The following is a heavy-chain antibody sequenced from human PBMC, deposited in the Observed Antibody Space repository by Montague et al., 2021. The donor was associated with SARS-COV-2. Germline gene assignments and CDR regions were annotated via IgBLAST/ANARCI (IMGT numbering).Heavy chain of an antibody. V-gene: IGHV4-59*03. D-gene: IGHD1-26*01. CDR1: GGSIRSYY. CDR3: ARYGSYFEH. J-gene: IGHJ4*02. CDR2: IYYDGST. Sequence: SETLSLTCTVSGGSIRSYYWSWIRQTPGKGLEWIGYIYYDGSTNYNPSFKSRVTVPVDSSKNQFSLRLSSVTAADTAVYYCARYGSYFEHWGQGTLVTVSS.